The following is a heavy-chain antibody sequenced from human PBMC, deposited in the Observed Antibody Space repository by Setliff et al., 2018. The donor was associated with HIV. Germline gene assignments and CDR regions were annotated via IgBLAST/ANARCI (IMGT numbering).Heavy chain of an antibody. D-gene: IGHD3-9*01. V-gene: IGHV3-23*01. CDR1: GFTFSTYA. Sequence: GGSLRLSCAASGFTFSTYAMGWVRQAPGKGLEWVSTVGAVGGPTHYAESVKGRFTISKDNSKNTLYLQMSSLRDEDTAVYYGARDLYFYYYMDVWGKGTTVTVSS. J-gene: IGHJ6*03. CDR3: ARDLYFYYYMDV. CDR2: VGAVGGPT.